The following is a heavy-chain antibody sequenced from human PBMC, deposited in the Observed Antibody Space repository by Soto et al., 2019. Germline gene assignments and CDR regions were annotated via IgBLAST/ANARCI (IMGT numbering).Heavy chain of an antibody. Sequence: VQLVQSGAEVKKPGASVKVSCKASGYTFTSYAMSWVRQAPGKGLEWVSAITSSGGIIYYADSVKGRFTISRDNSKNTLYLQMNSLGAEDTAVYFCAKLPGDSWGYFDYWGQGTLVTVSS. V-gene: IGHV3-23*04. CDR2: ITSSGGII. J-gene: IGHJ4*02. CDR3: AKLPGDSWGYFDY. CDR1: GYTFTSYA. D-gene: IGHD2-21*02.